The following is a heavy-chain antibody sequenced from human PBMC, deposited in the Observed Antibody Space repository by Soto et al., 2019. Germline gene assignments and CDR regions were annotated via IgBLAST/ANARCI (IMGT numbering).Heavy chain of an antibody. V-gene: IGHV1-3*01. CDR1: GYTFTSYA. J-gene: IGHJ4*02. CDR3: ARDDSSGFDS. CDR2: ISAANGYT. D-gene: IGHD6-19*01. Sequence: ASVKVSCKGSGYTFTSYAIHWVRQAPGQRLEWMGWISAANGYTRYSQKFQGRVTISSDTSATTAYMEMSSLRSEDTAVYYCARDDSSGFDSWGQGTLVTVSS.